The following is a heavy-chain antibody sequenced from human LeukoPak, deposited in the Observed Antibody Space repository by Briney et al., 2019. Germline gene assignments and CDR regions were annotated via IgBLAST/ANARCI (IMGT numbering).Heavy chain of an antibody. V-gene: IGHV4-59*01. CDR3: ARDPYGMDV. CDR1: GGSIGSYY. CDR2: IYYSGST. Sequence: SETLSLTCTVSGGSIGSYYWSWIRQPPGKGLEWIGYIYYSGSTNYNPSLKSRVTISVDTSKNQFSLELSSVTAADTAVYYCARDPYGMDVWGQGTTVTVSS. J-gene: IGHJ6*02.